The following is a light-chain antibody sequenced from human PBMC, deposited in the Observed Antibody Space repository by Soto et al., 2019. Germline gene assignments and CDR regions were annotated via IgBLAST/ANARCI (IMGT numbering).Light chain of an antibody. CDR1: TSDVGGYNY. Sequence: QSALTQPASVSGSPGRSITISCTGTTSDVGGYNYVSWYQQHPGKAPKLMIYEVSNRPSGVSNRFSGSKSGNTASLTISGLQAEDEADSYCSSYTISSNLVCGGGTKVTVL. CDR3: SSYTISSNLV. V-gene: IGLV2-14*01. CDR2: EVS. J-gene: IGLJ2*01.